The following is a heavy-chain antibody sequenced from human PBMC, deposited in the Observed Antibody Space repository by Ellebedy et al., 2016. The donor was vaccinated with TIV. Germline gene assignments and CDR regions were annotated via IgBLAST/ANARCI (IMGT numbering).Heavy chain of an antibody. CDR1: GFTFNTYA. D-gene: IGHD2/OR15-2a*01. CDR3: TSPLGGLVTKSPYFDY. J-gene: IGHJ4*02. Sequence: GGSLRLSXVVSGFTFNTYAIHWVRQAPGKGLEWVAVISYDSKNTSYVDSVKGRFTISRDNSKRTVYLQMNSLKSEDTAVYFCTSPLGGLVTKSPYFDYWGPGTLVTVS. CDR2: ISYDSKNT. V-gene: IGHV3-30*03.